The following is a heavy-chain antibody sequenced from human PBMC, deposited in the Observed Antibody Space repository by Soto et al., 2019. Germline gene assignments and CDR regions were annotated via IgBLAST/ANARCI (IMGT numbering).Heavy chain of an antibody. V-gene: IGHV4-31*03. Sequence: SETLSLTCTVSGGSISSGGYYWSLIRQHPGKGLEWIGYIYYSGRTNYNPSLKSRVTISVDTSKNQFSLKLNSVTAADTAVYYCARVFSDSSSFFDPWGQGTLVTVSS. D-gene: IGHD6-13*01. CDR3: ARVFSDSSSFFDP. CDR2: IYYSGRT. J-gene: IGHJ5*02. CDR1: GGSISSGGYY.